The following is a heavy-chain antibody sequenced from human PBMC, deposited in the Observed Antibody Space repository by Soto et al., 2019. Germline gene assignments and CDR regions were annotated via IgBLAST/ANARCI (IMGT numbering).Heavy chain of an antibody. CDR1: GFTFTSSA. D-gene: IGHD3-3*01. J-gene: IGHJ3*02. CDR3: AASYYDFWSGYPRDAFDI. Sequence: SVKVSCKASGFTFTSSAVQWVRQARGQRLEWIGWIVVGSGNTNYAQKFQERVTITRDMSTGTAYMELSSLRSEDTAVYYCAASYYDFWSGYPRDAFDIWGQGTMVTVSS. CDR2: IVVGSGNT. V-gene: IGHV1-58*01.